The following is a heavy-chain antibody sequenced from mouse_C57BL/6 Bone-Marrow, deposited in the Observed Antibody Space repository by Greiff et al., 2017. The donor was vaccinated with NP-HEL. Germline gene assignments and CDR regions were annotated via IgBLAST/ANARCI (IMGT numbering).Heavy chain of an antibody. CDR2: INPNNGGT. CDR3: ARKDSWAMDY. Sequence: VQLQKSGPELVKPGASVKISCKASGYTFTDYYMNWVKQSHGKSLEWIGDINPNNGGTSYNQKFKGKATLTVDKSSSTAYMELRSLTSEDSAVYYCARKDSWAMDYWGQGTSVTVAS. J-gene: IGHJ4*01. CDR1: GYTFTDYY. V-gene: IGHV1-26*01.